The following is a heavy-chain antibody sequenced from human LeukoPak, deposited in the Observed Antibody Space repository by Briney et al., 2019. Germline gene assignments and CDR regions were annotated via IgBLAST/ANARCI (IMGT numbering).Heavy chain of an antibody. CDR2: ITWNSGSI. CDR1: GFTFDDYT. Sequence: GGSLRLTCAASGFTFDDYTMHWVRQAPGKGLEWVSGITWNSGSIGYADSVRGGFTIARDNAKNSLYLEMNSLRADDSVLDYCAKAYHFASWGQGTLVTVSS. CDR3: AKAYHFAS. D-gene: IGHD2-2*02. V-gene: IGHV3-9*01. J-gene: IGHJ4*02.